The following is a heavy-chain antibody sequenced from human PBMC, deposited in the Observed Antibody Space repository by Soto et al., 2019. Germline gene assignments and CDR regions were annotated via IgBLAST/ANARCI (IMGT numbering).Heavy chain of an antibody. CDR1: GYTFTSYG. J-gene: IGHJ5*02. V-gene: IGHV1-3*01. D-gene: IGHD6-13*01. Sequence: ASVKVSCKASGYTFTSYGIHWVRQAPGQRLEWMGWINAANGDTKYSPKFQGRVTITRDTSASTAYMELSSLRSEDTAVYYCVRRHVSATGIDWSEHWGEGTLVSASS. CDR2: INAANGDT. CDR3: VRRHVSATGIDWSEH.